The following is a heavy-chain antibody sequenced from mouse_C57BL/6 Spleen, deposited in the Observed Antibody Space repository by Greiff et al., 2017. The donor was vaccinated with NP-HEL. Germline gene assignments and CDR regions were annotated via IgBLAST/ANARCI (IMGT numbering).Heavy chain of an antibody. Sequence: VQLQQSGAELVRPGASVKLSCKASGYTFTDYYINWVKQRPGQGLEWIARIYPGSGNTYYNEKFKGKATLTAEKSSSTAYMQLSSLTSEDSAVYFCAREIYYYGSSYVDDYAMDYWGQGTSVTVSS. J-gene: IGHJ4*01. V-gene: IGHV1-76*01. CDR2: IYPGSGNT. D-gene: IGHD1-1*01. CDR3: AREIYYYGSSYVDDYAMDY. CDR1: GYTFTDYY.